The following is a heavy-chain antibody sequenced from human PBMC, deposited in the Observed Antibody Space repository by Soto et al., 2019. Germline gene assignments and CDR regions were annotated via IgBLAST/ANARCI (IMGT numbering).Heavy chain of an antibody. D-gene: IGHD6-19*01. J-gene: IGHJ5*02. Sequence: ASVKVSCKASGYTFTSYGISWVRQAPGQGLEWMGWISAYNGNTNYAQKLQGRVTMTTDTSTSTAYMELRSLRSDDTAVYNCARNIAVAGRVEWYDPWGQGTLVTVS. V-gene: IGHV1-18*01. CDR3: ARNIAVAGRVEWYDP. CDR2: ISAYNGNT. CDR1: GYTFTSYG.